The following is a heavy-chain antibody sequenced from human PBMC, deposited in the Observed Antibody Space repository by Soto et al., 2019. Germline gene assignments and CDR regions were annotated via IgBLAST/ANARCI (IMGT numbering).Heavy chain of an antibody. CDR2: IKQDGSEK. D-gene: IGHD2-8*01. Sequence: GGSLRLSCAASGFTFSSYWMSWVRQAPGKGLEWVANIKQDGSEKYYVDSVKGRFTISRDNAKNSLYLQMNSLRAEDTAVYYCARVRLGYCTNGVCPDAFDIWGRGTMVTVSS. V-gene: IGHV3-7*01. J-gene: IGHJ3*02. CDR3: ARVRLGYCTNGVCPDAFDI. CDR1: GFTFSSYW.